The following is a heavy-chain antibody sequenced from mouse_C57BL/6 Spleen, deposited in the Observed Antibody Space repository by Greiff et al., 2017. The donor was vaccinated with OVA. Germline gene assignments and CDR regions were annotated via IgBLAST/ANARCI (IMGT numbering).Heavy chain of an antibody. V-gene: IGHV1-64*01. CDR2: IHPNSGST. Sequence: QVHVKQPGAELVKPGASVKLSCKASGYTFTSYWMHWVKQRPGQGLEWIGMIHPNSGSTNYNEKFKSKATLTVDKSSSTAYMQLSSLTSEDSAVYYCARWGLLLYAMDYWGQGTSVTVSS. CDR1: GYTFTSYW. D-gene: IGHD2-3*01. CDR3: ARWGLLLYAMDY. J-gene: IGHJ4*01.